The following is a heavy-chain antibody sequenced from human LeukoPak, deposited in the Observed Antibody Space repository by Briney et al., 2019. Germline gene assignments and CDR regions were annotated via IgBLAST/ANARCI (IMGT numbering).Heavy chain of an antibody. Sequence: PGGSLRLSCAASGFTFSSYAMSWVRQAPGKGLEWVSAISGIGGSTYYADSVKGRFTISRDNSRDTLYLQMNSLRAEDTAVYYCAKGYYDYVWGSYYFDYWGQGTLVTVSS. D-gene: IGHD3-16*01. CDR3: AKGYYDYVWGSYYFDY. CDR1: GFTFSSYA. J-gene: IGHJ4*02. V-gene: IGHV3-23*01. CDR2: ISGIGGST.